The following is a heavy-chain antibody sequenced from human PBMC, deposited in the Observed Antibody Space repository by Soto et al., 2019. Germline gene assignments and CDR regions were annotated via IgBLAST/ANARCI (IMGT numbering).Heavy chain of an antibody. CDR2: IYSGGST. J-gene: IGHJ4*02. V-gene: IGHV3-66*01. CDR3: TRDPWATDY. D-gene: IGHD3-16*01. Sequence: GGSLRLSCAASGFTVSTKYMSWVRQAPGKGLEWVSVIYSGGSTFYADSVRGRFTISRDNSKNTVNLQMNSLRAEDTAVYYCTRDPWATDYWGQGTLVTVSS. CDR1: GFTVSTKY.